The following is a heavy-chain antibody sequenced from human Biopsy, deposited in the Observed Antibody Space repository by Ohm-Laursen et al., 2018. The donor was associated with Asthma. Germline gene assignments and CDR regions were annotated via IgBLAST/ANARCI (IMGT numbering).Heavy chain of an antibody. CDR1: GFTFSDYY. J-gene: IGHJ6*02. V-gene: IGHV3-11*01. D-gene: IGHD3-10*01. CDR2: ISSSGSTI. CDR3: ARDREVYGSGIGALYYYYYYGMDV. Sequence: SLRLSCSASGFTFSDYYMSWIRQAPGKGLEWVSYISSSGSTIYYADSVKGRFTISRDNAKNSLYLQMNSLRAEDTAVYYCARDREVYGSGIGALYYYYYYGMDVWGQGTTVIVSS.